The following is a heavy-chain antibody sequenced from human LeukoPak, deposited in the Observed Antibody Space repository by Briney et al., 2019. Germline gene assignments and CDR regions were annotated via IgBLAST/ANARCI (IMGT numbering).Heavy chain of an antibody. CDR1: GFSFSNYD. CDR3: AKDDRGNEAPFDY. J-gene: IGHJ4*02. V-gene: IGHV3-30*18. CDR2: ISYDGTNK. Sequence: GGSLRLSCAASGFSFSNYDMHWVRQAPGKGLEWVAVISYDGTNKYYADSVKGRFTISRDNSKNTLHLQMNSLRAEDTAVYYCAKDDRGNEAPFDYWGQGTLVTVSS.